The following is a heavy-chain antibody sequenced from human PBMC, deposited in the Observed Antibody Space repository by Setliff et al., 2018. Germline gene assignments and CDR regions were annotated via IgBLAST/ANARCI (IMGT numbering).Heavy chain of an antibody. V-gene: IGHV1-2*02. CDR1: GYPFVGYF. D-gene: IGHD2-15*01. J-gene: IGHJ4*02. CDR2: IDPKSGRT. CDR3: ARSDLGGSPQYFFDS. Sequence: ASVKVFCKTSGYPFVGYFIYWMRQAPGQGLEWVGWIDPKSGRTKYAVKFQGRVTMTRDTSSSTIYMELSSLTSEDTAMYYCARSDLGGSPQYFFDSWGQGTLVTVSS.